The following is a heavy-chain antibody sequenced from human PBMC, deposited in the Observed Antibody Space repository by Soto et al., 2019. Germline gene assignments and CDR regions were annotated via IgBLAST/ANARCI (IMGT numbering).Heavy chain of an antibody. CDR3: ANGARGSGSGGY. J-gene: IGHJ4*02. V-gene: IGHV3-23*01. Sequence: EVQLLESGGGLVQPGGSLRLSCAASGFTFSTYAMSWFRQAPGRGLEWVSAISGSGAGTYYADSVKGRFTISRDNSKNTLYLQMSSLRAEDTAVYYCANGARGSGSGGYWGQGTLVTVSS. D-gene: IGHD6-19*01. CDR1: GFTFSTYA. CDR2: ISGSGAGT.